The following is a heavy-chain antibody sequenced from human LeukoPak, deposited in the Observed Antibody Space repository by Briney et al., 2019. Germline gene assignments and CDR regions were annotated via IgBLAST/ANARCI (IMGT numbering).Heavy chain of an antibody. J-gene: IGHJ6*02. CDR2: IYYSGST. Sequence: SEALSLTCTVSGGSISSYYWSWIRQPPGKGLEWIGYIYYSGSTNYNPSLKSRVTISVDTSKNQFSLKLSSVTAADTAVYYCARTNDGDYYYGMDVWGQGTTVNVSS. CDR3: ARTNDGDYYYGMDV. V-gene: IGHV4-59*01. D-gene: IGHD1-1*01. CDR1: GGSISSYY.